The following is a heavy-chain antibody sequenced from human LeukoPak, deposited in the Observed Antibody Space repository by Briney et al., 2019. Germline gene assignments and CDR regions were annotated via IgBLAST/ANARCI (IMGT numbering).Heavy chain of an antibody. V-gene: IGHV3-30-3*01. Sequence: PGRSLRLSCAASGSTFSSFALHWVRQAPGKGLEWVAVISYDGSNKFYADSVKGRFTISRDNAKKSLYLQMNSLRVDDTAVYYCARDSLYCSRSNCYTDFDYWGQGTLVTVSS. CDR1: GSTFSSFA. D-gene: IGHD2-2*02. CDR2: ISYDGSNK. CDR3: ARDSLYCSRSNCYTDFDY. J-gene: IGHJ4*02.